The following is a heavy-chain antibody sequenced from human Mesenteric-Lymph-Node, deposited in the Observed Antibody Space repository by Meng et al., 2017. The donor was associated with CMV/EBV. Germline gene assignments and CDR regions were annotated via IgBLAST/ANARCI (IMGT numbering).Heavy chain of an antibody. CDR1: GGSISSGGYY. CDR2: IYYSGST. V-gene: IGHV4-31*03. CDR3: ARGAQLRYFDH. Sequence: CTVSGGSISSGGYYWSWIRQHPGKGLEWIGYIYYSGSTYYNPSLKSRVTISVDTSKNQFSLKLSSETAADTAVYYCARGAQLRYFDHWGQGTLVTVSS. J-gene: IGHJ4*02. D-gene: IGHD3-9*01.